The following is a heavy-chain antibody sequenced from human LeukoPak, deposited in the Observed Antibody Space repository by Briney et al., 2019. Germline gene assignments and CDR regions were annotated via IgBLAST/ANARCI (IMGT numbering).Heavy chain of an antibody. D-gene: IGHD3-22*01. Sequence: GGSLRLSCAASGFTFSSYVMSWVRQAPGKGLEWVSAITGSGGSTYYADSVKGRFTISRDNAKNSLYLQMNSLRAEDTAVYYCASGPYDSSGYYYRWGQGTLVTVSS. CDR2: ITGSGGST. CDR1: GFTFSSYV. V-gene: IGHV3-23*01. CDR3: ASGPYDSSGYYYR. J-gene: IGHJ4*02.